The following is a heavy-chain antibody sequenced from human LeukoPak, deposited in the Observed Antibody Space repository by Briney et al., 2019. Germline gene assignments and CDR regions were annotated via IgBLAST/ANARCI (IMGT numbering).Heavy chain of an antibody. J-gene: IGHJ3*02. CDR1: GFTFSDYW. D-gene: IGHD4-17*01. CDR2: TSGSGHNT. V-gene: IGHV3-23*01. Sequence: QTGRSLRLSCAASGFTFSDYWMHWVRQAPGKGLEWVSSTSGSGHNTYYADSVQGRFTISRDNSKNTLFLQMNSLRADDTAVYHCAKDPNGDYVGAFDMWGQGTMVTVSS. CDR3: AKDPNGDYVGAFDM.